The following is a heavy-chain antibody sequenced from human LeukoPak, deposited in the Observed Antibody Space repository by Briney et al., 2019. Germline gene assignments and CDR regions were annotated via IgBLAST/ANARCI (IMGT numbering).Heavy chain of an antibody. CDR1: GFTFSSYA. CDR3: AKDPTRSVQPGY. Sequence: GGSLRLSCAASGFTFSSYAMSWVRQAPGKGLEWVSAISGSGGSTYYADSVKGRFAISRDNSKNTLYLQMNSLRAEDTAVYYCAKDPTRSVQPGYWGQGTLVTVSS. V-gene: IGHV3-23*01. CDR2: ISGSGGST. J-gene: IGHJ4*02. D-gene: IGHD5-18*01.